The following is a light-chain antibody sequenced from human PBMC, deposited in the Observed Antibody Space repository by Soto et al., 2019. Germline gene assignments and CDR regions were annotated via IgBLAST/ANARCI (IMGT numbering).Light chain of an antibody. CDR3: QQYNNWPPN. Sequence: VMTQSPLSLPVTPGEPSSIACRASESVGRHLAWYHQKPGQAPKLLIFDASTRATGVPARFSGSGSGTEFTLTVSSLQSEDIAVYSCQQYNNWPPNFGQGTRLEIK. J-gene: IGKJ5*01. CDR1: ESVGRH. CDR2: DAS. V-gene: IGKV3-15*01.